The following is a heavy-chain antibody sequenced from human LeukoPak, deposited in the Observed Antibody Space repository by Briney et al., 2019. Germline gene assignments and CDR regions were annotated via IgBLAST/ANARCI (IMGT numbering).Heavy chain of an antibody. V-gene: IGHV3-30*02. J-gene: IGHJ6*03. CDR3: VKGRGEKRPRYYMDV. CDR1: GFTFSDYG. D-gene: IGHD5-24*01. Sequence: SGGSLRLSCAASGFTFSDYGMHWVRRAPGKGLEWVTFIRYDGSNKYYADSVEGRLALSRDNSKNTMYMQINSLRAEDTAVYYCVKGRGEKRPRYYMDVWGKGTTVTVSS. CDR2: IRYDGSNK.